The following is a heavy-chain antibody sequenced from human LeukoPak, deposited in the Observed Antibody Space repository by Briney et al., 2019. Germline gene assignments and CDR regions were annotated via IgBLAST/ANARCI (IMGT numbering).Heavy chain of an antibody. Sequence: SVKVSCKASGGTFSSYAISWVRQAPGQGLEWMGRIIPILGIANYAQKFQGRVTITADKSTSTAYMELSSLRSEDTAVYYCAREGSMPPGYFDYWGQGTLVTVSS. CDR1: GGTFSSYA. J-gene: IGHJ4*02. CDR3: AREGSMPPGYFDY. CDR2: IIPILGIA. V-gene: IGHV1-69*04. D-gene: IGHD2/OR15-2a*01.